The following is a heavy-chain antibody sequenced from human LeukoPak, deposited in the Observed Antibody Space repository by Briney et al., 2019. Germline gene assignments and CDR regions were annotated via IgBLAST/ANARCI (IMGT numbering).Heavy chain of an antibody. Sequence: PSETLSLTCTVSGGSISSYYWSWIRQPPVKELEWIGYIYYSGSTNYNPSLKSRVTISVDTSKNQFSLKLSSVTAADTAVYYCARVSPGYSSGWYGRAAFDIWGQGTMVTVSS. V-gene: IGHV4-59*01. J-gene: IGHJ3*02. CDR3: ARVSPGYSSGWYGRAAFDI. CDR2: IYYSGST. CDR1: GGSISSYY. D-gene: IGHD6-19*01.